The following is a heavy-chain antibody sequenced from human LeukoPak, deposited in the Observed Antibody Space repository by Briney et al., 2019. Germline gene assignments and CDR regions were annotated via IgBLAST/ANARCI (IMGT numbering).Heavy chain of an antibody. CDR3: ARARYTSGWYGLFDC. V-gene: IGHV4-4*02. Sequence: PSETLSPTCAVSGGSISSSNWWSWVRQPPGKGLEWIGEIYHSGSTNYNPSLKSRVTISVDKSKNQFSLKLSSVTAADTAVYYCARARYTSGWYGLFDCWGQGTLVTVSS. D-gene: IGHD6-19*01. CDR2: IYHSGST. CDR1: GGSISSSNW. J-gene: IGHJ4*02.